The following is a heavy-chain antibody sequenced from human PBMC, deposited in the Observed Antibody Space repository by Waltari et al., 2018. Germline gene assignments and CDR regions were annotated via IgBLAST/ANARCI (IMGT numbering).Heavy chain of an antibody. CDR3: ARRGDCGNDCYTFDY. J-gene: IGHJ4*02. V-gene: IGHV4-39*01. D-gene: IGHD2-21*01. CDR1: GGSISGISHA. Sequence: QLQLQESGPGLVTPSETLSLTCTVPGGSISGISHAWGWIRQPPGKGLEWFGNIYYSGPTYYNPSLKSRVIISVDTSKNQFSLKLSSVTAADTAVYYCARRGDCGNDCYTFDYWGQGTLVTVSS. CDR2: IYYSGPT.